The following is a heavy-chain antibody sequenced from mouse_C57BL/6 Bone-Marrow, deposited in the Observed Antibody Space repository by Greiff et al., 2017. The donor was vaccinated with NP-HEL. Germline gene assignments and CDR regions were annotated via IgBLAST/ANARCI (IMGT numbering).Heavy chain of an antibody. CDR3: ARECYDYDGGYYAMDC. D-gene: IGHD2-4*01. Sequence: EVKLMESGGGLVKPGGSLKLSCAASGFTFSSYAMSWVRQTPEKRLEWVATISDGSSYTYYPDNVKGRFTISRDNAKNNLYLQMDHLKSEDTAMYYCARECYDYDGGYYAMDCWGQGTSVTVSS. V-gene: IGHV5-4*01. CDR1: GFTFSSYA. CDR2: ISDGSSYT. J-gene: IGHJ4*01.